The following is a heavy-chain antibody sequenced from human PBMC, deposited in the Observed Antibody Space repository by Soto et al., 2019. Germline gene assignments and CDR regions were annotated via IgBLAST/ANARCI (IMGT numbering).Heavy chain of an antibody. D-gene: IGHD2-15*01. Sequence: SLRLSCAASGFTFSSYWMSWVRQAPGKGLEWVANIKQDGSEKYYVDSVKGRFTISRDNAKNSLYLQMNSLRAEDTAVYYCARDLGYCSGGSCYPDYWGQGTLVTVSS. CDR1: GFTFSSYW. CDR3: ARDLGYCSGGSCYPDY. CDR2: IKQDGSEK. V-gene: IGHV3-7*01. J-gene: IGHJ4*02.